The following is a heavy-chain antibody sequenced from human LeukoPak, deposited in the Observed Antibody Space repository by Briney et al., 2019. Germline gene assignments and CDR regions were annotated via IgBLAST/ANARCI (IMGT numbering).Heavy chain of an antibody. CDR1: GFTFSLYW. D-gene: IGHD3-9*01. CDR3: AGGTGFIIKD. J-gene: IGHJ4*02. Sequence: QSGGSLRLSCAASGFTFSLYWMNRVRRAPGKGLEWVANIKQDGSEKNYVDSVKGRFTISRDNAKNSLYLQMNNLRVEDTAMYYCAGGTGFIIKDWGQGTLVTVSS. CDR2: IKQDGSEK. V-gene: IGHV3-7*03.